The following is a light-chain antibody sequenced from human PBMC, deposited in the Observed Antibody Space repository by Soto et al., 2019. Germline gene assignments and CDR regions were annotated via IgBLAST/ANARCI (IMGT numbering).Light chain of an antibody. V-gene: IGKV2-28*01. Sequence: DIVMTQSPLSLPVTPGEPVSISCRSSQSLLHSNGYNYLDWYLQKPGQSPQLLIYLGSNRSSGVPDRFSGSGSGTDFTLKISRVEAEDVGVYYCMQALQTPFTFGGGTKVEIK. CDR2: LGS. J-gene: IGKJ4*01. CDR1: QSLLHSNGYNY. CDR3: MQALQTPFT.